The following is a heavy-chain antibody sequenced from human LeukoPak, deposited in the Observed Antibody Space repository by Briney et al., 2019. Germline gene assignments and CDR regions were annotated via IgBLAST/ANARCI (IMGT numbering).Heavy chain of an antibody. D-gene: IGHD6-19*01. J-gene: IGHJ5*01. CDR3: ARSRGYRSGWFDY. Sequence: VASVKVSCKASGGTFSSYGINWVRQAPGQGLEWMGRIIPVLGIANYAQKFQGRVTITADKSTSTSYMELGSLRSEDTAVYYCARSRGYRSGWFDYWATEPWSPSPQ. CDR1: GGTFSSYG. V-gene: IGHV1-69*04. CDR2: IIPVLGIA.